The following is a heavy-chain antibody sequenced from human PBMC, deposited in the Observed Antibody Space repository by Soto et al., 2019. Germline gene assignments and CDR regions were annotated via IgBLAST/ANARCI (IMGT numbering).Heavy chain of an antibody. J-gene: IGHJ6*02. CDR1: GYTFTSYD. Sequence: GASVKVSCKASGYTFTSYDINWVRQAPGQGLEWMGGIIPIFGTANYAQKFQGRVTITADESTSTAYMELSSLRSEDTAVYYCARGVRYCSGGSCYSDYYYGMDVWGQGTTVTVSS. V-gene: IGHV1-69*13. D-gene: IGHD2-15*01. CDR3: ARGVRYCSGGSCYSDYYYGMDV. CDR2: IIPIFGTA.